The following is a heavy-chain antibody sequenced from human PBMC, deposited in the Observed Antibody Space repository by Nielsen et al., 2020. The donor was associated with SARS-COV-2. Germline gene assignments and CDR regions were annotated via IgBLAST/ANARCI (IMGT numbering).Heavy chain of an antibody. CDR3: ARGEEYSGSSSAGEGFDY. D-gene: IGHD1-26*01. CDR1: GYTFTSYA. CDR2: INAGNGNT. J-gene: IGHJ4*02. V-gene: IGHV1-3*01. Sequence: ASVKVSCKASGYTFTSYAMHWVRQAPGQRLEWMGWINAGNGNTKYSQKFQGRVTITRDTSASTAYMELSSLRSEDTAVYYCARGEEYSGSSSAGEGFDYWGQGTLVTSPQ.